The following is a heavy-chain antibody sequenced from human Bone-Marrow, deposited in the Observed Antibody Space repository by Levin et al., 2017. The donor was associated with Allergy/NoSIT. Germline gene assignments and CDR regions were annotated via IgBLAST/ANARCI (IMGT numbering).Heavy chain of an antibody. CDR3: AKERDYGSMRSGFDS. J-gene: IGHJ4*02. CDR2: IASYGGNK. Sequence: GESLKISCAASGFTFSSYGMQWVRQGPDKGLEWVAVIASYGGNKYYADSVQGRFTVSRDNSKNTLYLQMNSLTTEDTAIYYCAKERDYGSMRSGFDSWGQGTLVTVSS. V-gene: IGHV3-30*18. D-gene: IGHD3-10*01. CDR1: GFTFSSYG.